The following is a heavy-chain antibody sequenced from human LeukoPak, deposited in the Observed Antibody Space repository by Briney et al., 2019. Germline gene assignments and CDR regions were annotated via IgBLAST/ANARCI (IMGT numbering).Heavy chain of an antibody. CDR2: IKPDGSVG. CDR3: TLHLVAGAGDH. CDR1: GFAFSSYW. Sequence: PGVSQRLFCEASGFAFSSYWMTLLRQAPGKGKKWVANIKPDGSVGYYVDSVRGRFIISRDNAGNSLYLQMNSLRVEDTAVYYCTLHLVAGAGDHWGQGTLVIVSS. D-gene: IGHD2-15*01. V-gene: IGHV3-7*01. J-gene: IGHJ4*02.